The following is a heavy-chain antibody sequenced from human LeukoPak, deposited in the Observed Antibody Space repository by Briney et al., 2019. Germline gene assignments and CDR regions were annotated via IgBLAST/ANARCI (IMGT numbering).Heavy chain of an antibody. CDR3: ARAFRLAAAGSGYYYGMDV. J-gene: IGHJ6*02. CDR2: ITTXXDT. D-gene: IGHD6-13*01. V-gene: IGHV3-13*01. Sequence: GGSLRLSCAASEFXLSSYDIXWXXXAPGXXXXXVXXITTXXDTHYPGSVKGXFTISRENAKNSLYLQMNSLRAGDTAVYYCARAFRLAAAGSGYYYGMDVWGQGTTVTVSS. CDR1: EFXLSSYD.